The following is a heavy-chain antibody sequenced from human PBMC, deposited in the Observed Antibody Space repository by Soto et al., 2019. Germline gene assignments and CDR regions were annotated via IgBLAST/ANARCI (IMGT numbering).Heavy chain of an antibody. CDR2: ISYDGSNK. J-gene: IGHJ4*02. CDR1: GFTFSSYA. Sequence: QVQLVESGGGVVQPGRSLRLSCAASGFTFSSYAMHWVRQAPGKGLEWVAVISYDGSNKYYADSAKGRFTISRDNSKNTLYLQMNSLRAEDTAVYYCARDGPSSSSDYWGQGTLVTVSS. CDR3: ARDGPSSSSDY. D-gene: IGHD6-6*01. V-gene: IGHV3-30-3*01.